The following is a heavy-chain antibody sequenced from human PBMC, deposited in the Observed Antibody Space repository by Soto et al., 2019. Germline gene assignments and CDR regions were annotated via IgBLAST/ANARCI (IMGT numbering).Heavy chain of an antibody. CDR1: GFTVSSNY. CDR2: IHSGGST. J-gene: IGHJ4*02. Sequence: VGSLRLSCAASGFTVSSNYMNWVRQAPGKGLEWVSVIHSGGSTCYADSVKGRFTISRDNSENTLYLQMNSLRAEDTAVYYCARDRTFDYWGQGTLVTVSS. CDR3: ARDRTFDY. V-gene: IGHV3-53*01.